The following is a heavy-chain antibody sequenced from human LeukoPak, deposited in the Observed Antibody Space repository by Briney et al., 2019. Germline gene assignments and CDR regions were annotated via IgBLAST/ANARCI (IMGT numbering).Heavy chain of an antibody. J-gene: IGHJ4*02. D-gene: IGHD4-11*01. CDR2: INPNSGNT. Sequence: ASVKVSCKASGYAFTGYYMHWVRQAPGQGLEWMGWINPNSGNTGYAQKFQGRVTMTRNTSISTAYMELSSLRSEDTAVYYCARSKAWYFDYWGQGTLVTVSS. CDR1: GYAFTGYY. V-gene: IGHV1-8*02. CDR3: ARSKAWYFDY.